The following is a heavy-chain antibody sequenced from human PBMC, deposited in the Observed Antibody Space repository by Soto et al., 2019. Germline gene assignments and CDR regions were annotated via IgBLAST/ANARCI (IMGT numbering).Heavy chain of an antibody. D-gene: IGHD6-6*01. Sequence: GESLKISCKGSGYSFTSYWISWVRQMPVKGLEWMGRIDPSDSYTNYSPSFQGHVTISADKSISTAYLQWSSLKASDTAMYYCASLYGYSSSSLYYCGMDVWGQGTTVTVSS. V-gene: IGHV5-10-1*01. CDR1: GYSFTSYW. CDR3: ASLYGYSSSSLYYCGMDV. CDR2: IDPSDSYT. J-gene: IGHJ6*02.